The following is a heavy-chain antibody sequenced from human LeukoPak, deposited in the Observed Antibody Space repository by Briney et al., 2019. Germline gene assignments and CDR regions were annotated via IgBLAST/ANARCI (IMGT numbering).Heavy chain of an antibody. CDR1: GGSFSGYY. CDR3: ARGAHSGSYH. Sequence: SATLSLTCAVYGGSFSGYYWSWIRQPPGKGLEWIGEINHSGSTNYNPSLKSRVTISVDTSKNQFSLKLSSVTAADTAVYYCARGAHSGSYHWGQGTLVTVSS. V-gene: IGHV4-34*01. D-gene: IGHD1-26*01. J-gene: IGHJ1*01. CDR2: INHSGST.